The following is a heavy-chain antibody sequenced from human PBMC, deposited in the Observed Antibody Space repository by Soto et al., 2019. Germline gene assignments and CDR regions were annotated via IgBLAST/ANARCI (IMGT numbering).Heavy chain of an antibody. Sequence: EVQLVETGGGWIQPGGSLRLSCAASGFTVSSNYMSWVRQAPGKGRERVSVMYSGGSTYYADSLRGRFTRSRDNSKDKLYLQMKRLRAEDTAVYYCARYSAETRHGMDVWGQGTTVTVSS. D-gene: IGHD2-21*01. CDR2: MYSGGST. V-gene: IGHV3-53*02. J-gene: IGHJ6*02. CDR1: GFTVSSNY. CDR3: ARYSAETRHGMDV.